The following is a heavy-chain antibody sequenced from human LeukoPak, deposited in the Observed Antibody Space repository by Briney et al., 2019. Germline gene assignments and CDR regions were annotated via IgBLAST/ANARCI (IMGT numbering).Heavy chain of an antibody. CDR3: AREAARPDY. Sequence: PGGSLRLSCTASGFTFSRHSMNWVRQAPGKGLEWVANIKQEGSEKYYVDSVKGRFTISRDNAENSLYLQMNSLRVEDTAVYYCAREAARPDYWGQGTLVTVSS. CDR2: IKQEGSEK. V-gene: IGHV3-7*01. CDR1: GFTFSRHS. D-gene: IGHD6-6*01. J-gene: IGHJ4*02.